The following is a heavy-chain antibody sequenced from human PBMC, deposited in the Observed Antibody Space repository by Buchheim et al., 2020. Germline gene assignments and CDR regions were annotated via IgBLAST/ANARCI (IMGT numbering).Heavy chain of an antibody. V-gene: IGHV3-7*01. J-gene: IGHJ4*02. Sequence: EVQVVESGGTLVQPGGSLRLSCTASGFTPSSDWMDWVRQAPGKGLEWVANINQDGSEKYIVDSVRGRFTISRDNAKNSVYLQMNSLRAEDTAVYYCSRRLDYCGQGTL. CDR3: SRRLDY. CDR1: GFTPSSDW. CDR2: INQDGSEK.